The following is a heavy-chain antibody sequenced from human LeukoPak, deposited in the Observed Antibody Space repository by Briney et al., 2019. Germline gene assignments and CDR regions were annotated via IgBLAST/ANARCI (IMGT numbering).Heavy chain of an antibody. V-gene: IGHV3-13*04. D-gene: IGHD6-19*01. CDR2: IGTSGDT. CDR1: GFTFSSYD. J-gene: IGHJ4*02. Sequence: QTGGSLRLSWAASGFTFSSYDMHWVRQATGQGLEWVSVIGTSGDTYYAGSVKGRFTISRENAKNSLYLQMNSLTAGNTAVYFCSRVGSSGWPNYFDSWGQGTLVTVSS. CDR3: SRVGSSGWPNYFDS.